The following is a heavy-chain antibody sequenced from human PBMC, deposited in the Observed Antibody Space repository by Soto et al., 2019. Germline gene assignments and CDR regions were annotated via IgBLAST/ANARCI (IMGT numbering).Heavy chain of an antibody. D-gene: IGHD4-4*01. V-gene: IGHV4-34*01. Sequence: PSETLSLTCAVYGGSFSGYYWSWTRQPPGKGLEWIGEINHSGSTYYNPSLKSRVTISVDTSKNQFSLKLSSVTAADTAVYYCASSNSNYALFDYWGQGTLVTVSS. J-gene: IGHJ4*02. CDR1: GGSFSGYY. CDR2: INHSGST. CDR3: ASSNSNYALFDY.